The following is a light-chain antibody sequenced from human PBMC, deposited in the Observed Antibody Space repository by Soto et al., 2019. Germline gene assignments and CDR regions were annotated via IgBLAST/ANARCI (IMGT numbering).Light chain of an antibody. V-gene: IGLV2-14*03. Sequence: QSALTQPASVFGSPGQSITISCTGTSSDVGGYNFVSWYQQHPGKAPKLMIYEVSNRPSGVSNRFSGSRSGNTASLTISGLQPEEEADYYCSSYTTSSTVVFGTVTKVTVL. CDR1: SSDVGGYNF. CDR3: SSYTTSSTVV. CDR2: EVS. J-gene: IGLJ1*01.